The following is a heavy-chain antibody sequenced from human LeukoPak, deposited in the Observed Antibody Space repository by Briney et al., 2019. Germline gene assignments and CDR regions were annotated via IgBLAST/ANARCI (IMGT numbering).Heavy chain of an antibody. CDR1: GYTFTVYY. CDR3: ARDDSSGWYGY. D-gene: IGHD6-19*01. V-gene: IGHV1-2*06. Sequence: ASVHVSCKASGYTFTVYYMHWVRQAPGQGLEWMGRINPNSGGSNYAQNFQGRVTMTRDTSISTAYMELSRLRSDDTAVYYCARDDSSGWYGYWGQGTLVTVSS. CDR2: INPNSGGS. J-gene: IGHJ4*02.